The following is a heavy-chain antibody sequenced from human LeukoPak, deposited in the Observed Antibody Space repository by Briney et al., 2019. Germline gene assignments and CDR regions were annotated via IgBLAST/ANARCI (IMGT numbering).Heavy chain of an antibody. Sequence: WGSLTLSCAVSGSTFRKEGRNWVRQAPGKGLEWVSAISNGGETFYADSVKGRFTISRDNSKNTVYLQMNSLRAEDTAVYYCATSLNVILDVSQLWAEGPVVTVSS. CDR3: ATSLNVILDVSQL. CDR2: ISNGGET. J-gene: IGHJ4*02. V-gene: IGHV3-23*01. D-gene: IGHD2-15*01. CDR1: GSTFRKEG.